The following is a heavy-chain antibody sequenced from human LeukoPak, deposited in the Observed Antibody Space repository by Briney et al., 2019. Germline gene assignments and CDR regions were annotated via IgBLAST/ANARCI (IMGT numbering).Heavy chain of an antibody. Sequence: GGSLRLSCAASGFTFDDYAMHWVRQAPGKGLEWVSGISWNSGSIGYADSVKGRFTISRDNAKNSLYLQMNSLRAEDTALYYCAKVGAAREGLFFDYWGQGTLVTVSS. J-gene: IGHJ4*02. V-gene: IGHV3-9*01. CDR2: ISWNSGSI. CDR1: GFTFDDYA. D-gene: IGHD6-13*01. CDR3: AKVGAAREGLFFDY.